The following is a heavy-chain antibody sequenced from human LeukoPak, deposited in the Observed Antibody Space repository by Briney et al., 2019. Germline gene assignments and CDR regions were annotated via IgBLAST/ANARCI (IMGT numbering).Heavy chain of an antibody. J-gene: IGHJ4*02. Sequence: SVQDSCKASGGTFSGHTFSWVRQAPGQGLEWMGRIIPILDIANYAQKFQGRVTITADKSTSTAYMDLSSPTSEDTAVYYCAIGGQLSTGAYFYYWGQGTLVTIAS. D-gene: IGHD6-6*01. CDR3: AIGGQLSTGAYFYY. V-gene: IGHV1-69*02. CDR2: IIPILDIA. CDR1: GGTFSGHT.